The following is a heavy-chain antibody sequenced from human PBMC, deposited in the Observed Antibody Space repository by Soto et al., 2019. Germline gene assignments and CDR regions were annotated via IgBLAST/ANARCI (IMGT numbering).Heavy chain of an antibody. Sequence: EVQLLESGGGLVQPGGSLRLSCAASGFTFSSYAMSWVRQAPGKGLEWVSAISGSGGSTYYADSVKGRFTISRDNSKNTLYLQMNSLRAEDTAVYYCAKNGITMIVVARREAFDIWGQGTMVTVSS. CDR3: AKNGITMIVVARREAFDI. J-gene: IGHJ3*02. D-gene: IGHD3-22*01. CDR1: GFTFSSYA. CDR2: ISGSGGST. V-gene: IGHV3-23*01.